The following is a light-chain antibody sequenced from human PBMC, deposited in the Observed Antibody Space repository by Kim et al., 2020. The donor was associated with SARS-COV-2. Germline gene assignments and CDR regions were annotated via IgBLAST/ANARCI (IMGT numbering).Light chain of an antibody. CDR2: EVN. CDR3: SSYTTSSTWV. J-gene: IGLJ3*02. Sequence: GQSVTSSCTGTSNDVGSYNRVSWYQQPPGTAPKLMIYEVNNRPSGVPDRFSGSKSGNTASLTISGLQAEDEADYYCSSYTTSSTWVFGGGTKLTVL. CDR1: SNDVGSYNR. V-gene: IGLV2-18*02.